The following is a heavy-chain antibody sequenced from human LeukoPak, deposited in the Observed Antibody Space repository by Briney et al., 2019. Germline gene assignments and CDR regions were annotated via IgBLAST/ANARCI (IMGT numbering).Heavy chain of an antibody. D-gene: IGHD4-17*01. V-gene: IGHV4-38-2*01. CDR2: IYHSGDT. J-gene: IGHJ4*02. CDR3: ARAQYDGAYQYYFDS. CDR1: HYAISIVSY. Sequence: SETLSLTCDVSHYAISIVSYWCCVRQPPGKGLEWIGSIYHSGDTYSNPSLRGRVTSSVDTSKNQFSLKLYSVTAAVTAVYYCARAQYDGAYQYYFDSWGQGILVTVSS.